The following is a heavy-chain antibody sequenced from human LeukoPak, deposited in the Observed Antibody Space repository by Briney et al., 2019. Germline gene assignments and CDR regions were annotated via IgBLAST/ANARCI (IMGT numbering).Heavy chain of an antibody. V-gene: IGHV4-59*01. Sequence: SETLSLTCTVSGGSLNSYYWNWIRQSLGKGLEWIGYVFYTGSPNYNPSLKSRVTISADPSKNLFSLKLKPVPAAATAIYYCAKGGHSSGWFNWFDPWGQGALVIVSS. CDR1: GGSLNSYY. D-gene: IGHD6-19*01. J-gene: IGHJ5*02. CDR2: VFYTGSP. CDR3: AKGGHSSGWFNWFDP.